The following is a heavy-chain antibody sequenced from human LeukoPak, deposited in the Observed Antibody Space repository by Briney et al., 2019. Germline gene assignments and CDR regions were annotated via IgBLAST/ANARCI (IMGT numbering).Heavy chain of an antibody. D-gene: IGHD5-12*01. CDR2: IYYSGST. CDR1: GGSISISSYY. Sequence: SETLSLTCTVSGGSISISSYYWGWIRQPPGKGLEWIGSIYYSGSTYYNPSLKSRVTISVDTSKNQFSLKLSSVTAADTAVYYCARSGGYSGYEVDYWGQGTLVTVSS. V-gene: IGHV4-39*07. J-gene: IGHJ4*02. CDR3: ARSGGYSGYEVDY.